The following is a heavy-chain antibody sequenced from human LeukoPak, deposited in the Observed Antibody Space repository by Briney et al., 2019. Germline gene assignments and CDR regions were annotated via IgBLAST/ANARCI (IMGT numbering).Heavy chain of an antibody. D-gene: IGHD3-10*01. V-gene: IGHV3-48*03. CDR2: ISSSGSTI. J-gene: IGHJ4*02. CDR3: ARGTYYYGSGSYYSDY. Sequence: GGSLRLSCAASGFTFSSYEMNWVRQAPGKGLEWVSYISSSGSTIYYADSVKGRFTISRDNSKNTLYLQMNSLRAEDTAVYYCARGTYYYGSGSYYSDYWGQGTLVTVSS. CDR1: GFTFSSYE.